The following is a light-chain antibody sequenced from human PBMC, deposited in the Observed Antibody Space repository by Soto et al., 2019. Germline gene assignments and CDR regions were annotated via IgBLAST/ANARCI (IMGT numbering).Light chain of an antibody. CDR3: MQGTPWPPVT. V-gene: IGKV2-30*01. CDR2: KVS. CDR1: QSLVYSDGNTY. Sequence: DVVITQSPLSLPVTLGQPASISCRSSQSLVYSDGNTYLSWFQLRPGQSPRRLIYKVSNRDSGVPDRFSGSGSGADFTLKISRVEADDVGVYYCMQGTPWPPVTFGQGTKVEIK. J-gene: IGKJ1*01.